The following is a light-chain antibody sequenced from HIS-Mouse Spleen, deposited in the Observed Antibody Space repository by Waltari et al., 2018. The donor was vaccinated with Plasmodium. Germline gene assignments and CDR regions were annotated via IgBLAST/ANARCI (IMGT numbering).Light chain of an antibody. J-gene: IGLJ2*01. V-gene: IGLV1-51*01. CDR3: GTWDSSLSAGVV. CDR2: EKN. Sequence: QSVLTQPPSVSAAPGQKVTISCSGSSSNIGNNYVSWYQQLPGTAPKLLIYEKNKRPSGIPDRCSGSKSGTSATLGITGLQTGDEADYYCGTWDSSLSAGVVFGGGTKLTVL. CDR1: SSNIGNNY.